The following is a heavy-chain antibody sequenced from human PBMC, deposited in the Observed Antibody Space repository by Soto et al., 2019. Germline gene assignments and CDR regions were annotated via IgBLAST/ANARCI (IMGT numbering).Heavy chain of an antibody. CDR1: GGSISSSSYY. D-gene: IGHD3-10*01. CDR3: ARLTDYCGSGRADI. J-gene: IGHJ3*02. CDR2: IYYSGST. V-gene: IGHV4-39*01. Sequence: QLQLQESGPGLVKPSETLSLTCTVSGGSISSSSYYWGWIRQPPGKGLEWIGSIYYSGSTYYNPSHKNRVPISVDTSKNQFSLKLSSVTAADTAVYYCARLTDYCGSGRADIWGQGTMVTVSS.